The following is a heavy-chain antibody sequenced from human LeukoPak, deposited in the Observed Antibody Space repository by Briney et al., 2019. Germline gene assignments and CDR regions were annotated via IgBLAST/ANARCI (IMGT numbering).Heavy chain of an antibody. CDR3: AKERDYGPADY. CDR1: GFIFNKHA. D-gene: IGHD4/OR15-4a*01. Sequence: GGSLRFSGVASGFIFNKHAMSGVRQAPGKGLERVSGLSGSGSSTDYADSVKGRFTVSRDNSKNTLFLQMNCLRAEDTAIYYCAKERDYGPADYWGQGTLVTVSS. J-gene: IGHJ4*02. CDR2: LSGSGSST. V-gene: IGHV3-23*01.